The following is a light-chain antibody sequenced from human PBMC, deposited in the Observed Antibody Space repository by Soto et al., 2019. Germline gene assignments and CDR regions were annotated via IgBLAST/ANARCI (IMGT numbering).Light chain of an antibody. Sequence: ATPMTQSPSSLSASVGDRVTIACRASQGIRTELGWYQQKAGEAPKLLIYAASTLQSGVPPRFSGSGSGTDFTLTISSLRPEDFATYYCLQDYDYPRTFGQGTKVEMK. V-gene: IGKV1-6*01. J-gene: IGKJ1*01. CDR2: AAS. CDR1: QGIRTE. CDR3: LQDYDYPRT.